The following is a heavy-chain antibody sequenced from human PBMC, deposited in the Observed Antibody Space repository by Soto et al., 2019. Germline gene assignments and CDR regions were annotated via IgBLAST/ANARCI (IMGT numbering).Heavy chain of an antibody. J-gene: IGHJ4*02. CDR3: VRDSSDYYGFDY. Sequence: QITLKESGPTLVKPTQNLTLTCTFSGCSLSTSGVAVGWIRQPPGKALERLALIYWDDDKRYSPSLKSRLSITKDTSKNQVVLTMTNMDSVDTATYYCVRDSSDYYGFDYWGQGILVTVSS. D-gene: IGHD6-19*01. V-gene: IGHV2-5*02. CDR2: IYWDDDK. CDR1: GCSLSTSGVA.